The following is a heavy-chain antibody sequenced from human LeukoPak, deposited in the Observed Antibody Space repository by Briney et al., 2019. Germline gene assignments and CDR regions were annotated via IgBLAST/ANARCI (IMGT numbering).Heavy chain of an antibody. CDR1: GFTFSNAW. Sequence: GGSLRLSRAASGFTFSNAWMLWVRQAPGKGLEWVGRIKSKTDGGITDYAAPVKGRFNISREDSKNTLYLQINSLKTEDTAFYYCTTDGYIVVVTYYFDYWGQGTLVTVSS. D-gene: IGHD3-22*01. V-gene: IGHV3-15*01. J-gene: IGHJ4*02. CDR3: TTDGYIVVVTYYFDY. CDR2: IKSKTDGGIT.